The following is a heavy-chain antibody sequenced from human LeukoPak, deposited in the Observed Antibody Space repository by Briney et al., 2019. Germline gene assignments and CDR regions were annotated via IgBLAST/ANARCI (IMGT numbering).Heavy chain of an antibody. CDR1: GYTFTSYD. J-gene: IGHJ4*02. CDR2: IIPILGIA. V-gene: IGHV1-69*04. D-gene: IGHD3-22*01. CDR3: ARDLGGYYDSSGYYSFGY. Sequence: SVKVSCKASGYTFTSYDINWVRQAPGQGLEWMGRIIPILGIANYAQKFQGRVTITADKSTSTAYMELSSLRSEDTAVYYCARDLGGYYDSSGYYSFGYWGQGTLVTVSS.